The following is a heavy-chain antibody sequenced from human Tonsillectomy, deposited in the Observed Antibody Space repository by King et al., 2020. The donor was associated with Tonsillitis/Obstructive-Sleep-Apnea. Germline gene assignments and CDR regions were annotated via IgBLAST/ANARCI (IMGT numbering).Heavy chain of an antibody. CDR1: GYVFNSYA. D-gene: IGHD3-3*01. CDR3: AREKGIFGVVNDAFDI. V-gene: IGHV7-4-1*02. CDR2: ISTNTGNP. Sequence: VQLVESGSELEKSGASVKVSCKASGYVFNSYAMGWVRQAPGQGLEWMGWISTNTGNPTYAQGFTGRFVFSLDTSVSTAYLQISSLKPEDTAVYYCAREKGIFGVVNDAFDIWGQGTMGTV. J-gene: IGHJ3*02.